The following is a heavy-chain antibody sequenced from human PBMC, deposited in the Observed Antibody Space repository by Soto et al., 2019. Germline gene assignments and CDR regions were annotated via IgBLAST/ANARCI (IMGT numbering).Heavy chain of an antibody. Sequence: GGSLRLSCAASGFTFSSYAMHWVRQAPGKGLEWVAVISYDGSNKYYADSVKGRFTISRDNSKNTLYLQMNSLRAEDTAVYYCARDCSSTSCYILGYWGQGTLVTVSP. CDR3: ARDCSSTSCYILGY. J-gene: IGHJ4*02. V-gene: IGHV3-30-3*01. D-gene: IGHD2-2*02. CDR1: GFTFSSYA. CDR2: ISYDGSNK.